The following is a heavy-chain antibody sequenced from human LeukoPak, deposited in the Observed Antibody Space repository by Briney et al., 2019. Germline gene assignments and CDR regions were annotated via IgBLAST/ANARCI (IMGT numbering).Heavy chain of an antibody. CDR1: GFTFSSYG. J-gene: IGHJ5*02. Sequence: GGSLRLSCAASGFTFSSYGMCWVRQAPGKGLEWVSAISGSGGSTYYADSVKGRFTISRDNSKNTLYLQMNSLRAEDTAVSYCAKDGFYYYGSGSYSPNWFDPWGQGTLVTVSS. CDR2: ISGSGGST. V-gene: IGHV3-23*01. CDR3: AKDGFYYYGSGSYSPNWFDP. D-gene: IGHD3-10*01.